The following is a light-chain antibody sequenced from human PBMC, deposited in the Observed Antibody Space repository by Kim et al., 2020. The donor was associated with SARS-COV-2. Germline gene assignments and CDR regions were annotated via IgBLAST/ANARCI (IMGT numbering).Light chain of an antibody. J-gene: IGLJ1*01. CDR2: DVS. CDR1: SSDVGGYNY. Sequence: QSALTQPASVSGSPGQSITISCTGTSSDVGGYNYVSWYQQHPGKAPKLMIYDVSKRPSGVSHRFSGSKSGNTASLTISGLQAEDEADYYCSSYTSSSPLFVFGTGTKVTVL. CDR3: SSYTSSSPLFV. V-gene: IGLV2-14*01.